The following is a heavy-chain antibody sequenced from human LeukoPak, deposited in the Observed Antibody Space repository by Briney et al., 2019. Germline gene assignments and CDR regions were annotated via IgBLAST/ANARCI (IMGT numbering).Heavy chain of an antibody. CDR1: GYTFTSYG. V-gene: IGHV1-18*01. J-gene: IGHJ6*03. CDR3: ARDRGIAANSYYMDV. D-gene: IGHD6-13*01. Sequence: ASVKVSCKASGYTFTSYGISWVRQAPGQGLEWSGWISAYNGNTNYAQKLQGRVTMTTDTSTSTAYMELRSLRSDDTAVYYCARDRGIAANSYYMDVWGKGTTVTVSS. CDR2: ISAYNGNT.